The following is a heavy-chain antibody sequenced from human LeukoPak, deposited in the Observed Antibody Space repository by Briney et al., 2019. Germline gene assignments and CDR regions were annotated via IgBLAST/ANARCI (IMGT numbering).Heavy chain of an antibody. CDR1: GFTLRRYS. CDR3: ARAGIGAAGLTH. V-gene: IGHV3-21*01. CDR2: ISSTSYYI. D-gene: IGHD6-13*01. J-gene: IGHJ4*02. Sequence: GWSLSLSRVACGFTLRRYSMNWVRQAPGKGLEGVSSISSTSYYIYYADSVKGRFTISRNNAKNSLNLQMNGERAEDTAVYYCARAGIGAAGLTHWGQGTLVTVSS.